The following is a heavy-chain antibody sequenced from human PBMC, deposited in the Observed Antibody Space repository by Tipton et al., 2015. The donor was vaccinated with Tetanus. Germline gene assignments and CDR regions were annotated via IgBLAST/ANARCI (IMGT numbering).Heavy chain of an antibody. CDR1: GYSFTSYW. V-gene: IGHV5-10-1*01. CDR3: ARHGSGHAFDI. CDR2: SDPSDSYT. Sequence: VPLVQSGAEVKKPGESLRISCKGSGYSFTSYWISSVRQMPGKGLEWMRGSDPSDSYTYYSPSFQHHVTISADKSISTAYLQWSGRKASDTAMYYGARHGSGHAFDIWGQGTMVTVSS. D-gene: IGHD1-1*01. J-gene: IGHJ3*02.